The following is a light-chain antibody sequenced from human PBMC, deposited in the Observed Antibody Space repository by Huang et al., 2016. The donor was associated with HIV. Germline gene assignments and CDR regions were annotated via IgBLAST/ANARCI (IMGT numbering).Light chain of an antibody. V-gene: IGKV3-15*01. CDR1: PSIANN. CDR2: VAS. J-gene: IGKJ2*01. CDR3: QQYNVWPYT. Sequence: LLTQSPVTLSVSTGENVTLSCRASPSIANNLAWYQQRHGQAPSLLIYVASTRIIYIPCRFNGSAYGTQFTLSITSLQPDDFTVYYCQQYNVWPYTFGQGTKLEIK.